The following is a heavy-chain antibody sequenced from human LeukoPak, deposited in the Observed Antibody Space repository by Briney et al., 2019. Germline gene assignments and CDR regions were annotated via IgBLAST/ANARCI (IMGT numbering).Heavy chain of an antibody. Sequence: PSETLSLTCTVSRYSISSGYYWAWIRQPPGKGLEWIGSIYQSGSTYYNPSLKSRLTISVDTSKNQFSLNLNSVTAADTAVYYCARQLWFGELLGRFDPWGQGTLLTVSS. CDR1: RYSISSGYY. V-gene: IGHV4-38-2*02. J-gene: IGHJ5*02. D-gene: IGHD3-10*01. CDR3: ARQLWFGELLGRFDP. CDR2: IYQSGST.